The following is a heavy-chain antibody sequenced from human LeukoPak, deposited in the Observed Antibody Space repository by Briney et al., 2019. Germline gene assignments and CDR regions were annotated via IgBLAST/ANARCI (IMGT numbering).Heavy chain of an antibody. CDR3: ARRGYTYGWGWFDP. Sequence: PSETLSLTCAVYGGSFSGYYWTWIRQPPGKGLEWIGEINHSGSTNYNPSLKSRVTISVDTSKNQFSLKVNSVTAADTAVYYCARRGYTYGWGWFDPWGQGTLVTVSS. CDR1: GGSFSGYY. CDR2: INHSGST. V-gene: IGHV4-34*01. J-gene: IGHJ5*02. D-gene: IGHD5-18*01.